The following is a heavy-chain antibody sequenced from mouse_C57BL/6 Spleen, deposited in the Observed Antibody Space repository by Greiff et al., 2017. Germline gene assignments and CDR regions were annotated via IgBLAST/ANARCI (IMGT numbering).Heavy chain of an antibody. V-gene: IGHV1-54*01. J-gene: IGHJ4*01. CDR3: ARLEDY. Sequence: VKLMESGAELVRPGTSVKVSCKASGYAFTNYLIEWVKQRPGQGLEWIGVINPGSGGTNYNEKFKGKATLTADKSSSTAYMQLSSLTSEDSAVYFCARLEDYWGQGTSVTVSS. CDR2: INPGSGGT. CDR1: GYAFTNYL.